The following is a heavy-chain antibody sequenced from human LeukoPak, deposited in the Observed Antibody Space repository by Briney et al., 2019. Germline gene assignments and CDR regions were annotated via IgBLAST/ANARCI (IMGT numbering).Heavy chain of an antibody. CDR1: GGSISSCY. CDR2: IYYSGST. D-gene: IGHD3-10*01. V-gene: IGHV4-59*01. CDR3: ARSYGSGSYSPFDY. Sequence: SETLSLTCTVSGGSISSCYWSWIRQPPGKGLEWIGYIYYSGSTNYNPSLKSRVTISVDTSKNQFSLKLSSVTAADTAVYYCARSYGSGSYSPFDYWGQGTLVTVSS. J-gene: IGHJ4*02.